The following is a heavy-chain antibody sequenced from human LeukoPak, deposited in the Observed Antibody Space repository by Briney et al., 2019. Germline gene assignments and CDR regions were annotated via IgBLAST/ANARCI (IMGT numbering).Heavy chain of an antibody. D-gene: IGHD3-22*01. J-gene: IGHJ3*02. CDR1: GFTFSSYA. CDR2: ISGSGGST. CDR3: VRGITMIVVVIKEGAFDI. V-gene: IGHV3-23*01. Sequence: GGSLRLSCAASGFTFSSYAMSWVRQAPGKGLEWVSAISGSGGSTYYADSVRGRFTISRDNSKNTLYLQMNSLRAEDTAVYYCVRGITMIVVVIKEGAFDIWGQGTMVTVSS.